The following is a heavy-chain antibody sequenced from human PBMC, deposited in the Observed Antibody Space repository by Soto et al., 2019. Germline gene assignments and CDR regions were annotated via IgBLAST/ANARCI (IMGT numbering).Heavy chain of an antibody. Sequence: GGSLRLSCAASGFTFSSYAMSWVRQAPGKGLEWVSAISGSGGSTYYADSVKGRFTISRDNSKNTLYLQMNSLRAEDTAVYYCAKDLPLTLGYCSGGSCYSPYYFDYWGQGTLVTVSS. D-gene: IGHD2-15*01. V-gene: IGHV3-23*01. CDR3: AKDLPLTLGYCSGGSCYSPYYFDY. J-gene: IGHJ4*02. CDR2: ISGSGGST. CDR1: GFTFSSYA.